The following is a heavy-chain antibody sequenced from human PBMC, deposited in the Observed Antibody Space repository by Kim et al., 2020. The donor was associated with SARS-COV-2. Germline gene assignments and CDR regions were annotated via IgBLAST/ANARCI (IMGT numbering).Heavy chain of an antibody. CDR1: GFTFSTYA. D-gene: IGHD5-12*01. V-gene: IGHV3-23*01. Sequence: GGSLRLSCAASGFTFSTYAMSWVRQAPGKRLEWVSEISDSGGRSYYPDSVKGRFTISRDNSKNTLYLQINSLRAEDTAVYYCAKDTGGNDFHYFDYWGRGTLVTVSS. CDR2: ISDSGGRS. CDR3: AKDTGGNDFHYFDY. J-gene: IGHJ4*02.